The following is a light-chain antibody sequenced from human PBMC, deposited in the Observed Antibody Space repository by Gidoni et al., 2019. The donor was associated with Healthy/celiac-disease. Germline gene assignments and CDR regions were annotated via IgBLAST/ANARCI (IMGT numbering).Light chain of an antibody. J-gene: IGKJ2*01. CDR3: QQSYSTPPYT. V-gene: IGKV1-39*01. CDR1: QSISSY. CDR2: AAS. Sequence: VTITCRASQSISSYLNWYQQKPGKAPKLLIYAASSLQSGVPSRFTGSGSGTDFTLTSSRLQPEDFANYYCQQSYSTPPYTFGQGTKLEIK.